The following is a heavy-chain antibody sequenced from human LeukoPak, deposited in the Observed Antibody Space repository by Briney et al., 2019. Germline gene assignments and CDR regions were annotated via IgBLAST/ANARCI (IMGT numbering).Heavy chain of an antibody. V-gene: IGHV3-23*01. J-gene: IGHJ4*02. D-gene: IGHD6-19*01. CDR2: ISYSGGST. CDR3: AKGVAVAERSYYFDY. CDR1: GFTFSSYA. Sequence: PGGSLRLSCAASGFTFSSYAMNWVRQAPGKGLEWVSIISYSGGSTYCADSVKGRFTISRDNSKNTLYLQMNSLRAEDTAVYYCAKGVAVAERSYYFDYWGQGTLVTISS.